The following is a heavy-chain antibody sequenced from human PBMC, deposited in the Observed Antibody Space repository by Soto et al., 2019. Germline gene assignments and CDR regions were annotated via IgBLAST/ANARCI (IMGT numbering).Heavy chain of an antibody. CDR1: GFNFSNYG. J-gene: IGHJ4*02. V-gene: IGHV3-33*08. CDR3: ARGPGNFYYFDY. D-gene: IGHD1-7*01. CDR2: IWYDGSNK. Sequence: GGSLRLSCAASGFNFSNYGMHWIRQAPGKGLEWVAGIWYDGSNKYFADSVKGRFSISSDSSKNTLFLQMNSLRFEDTAVYYCARGPGNFYYFDYWDQGILVTVSS.